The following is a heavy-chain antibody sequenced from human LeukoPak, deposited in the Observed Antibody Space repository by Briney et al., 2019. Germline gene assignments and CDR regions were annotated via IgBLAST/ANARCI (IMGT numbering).Heavy chain of an antibody. CDR3: AKDPKIAAAGATDI. Sequence: PGRSLRLSCAASGFTFDDYAMHWVRQAPGKGLEWVSGISWNSGSIGYADSVKGRFTISRDNAKNSLYLQMNSLRAEDTALYYCAKDPKIAAAGATDIWGQGTMVTVSS. V-gene: IGHV3-9*01. CDR2: ISWNSGSI. J-gene: IGHJ3*02. D-gene: IGHD6-13*01. CDR1: GFTFDDYA.